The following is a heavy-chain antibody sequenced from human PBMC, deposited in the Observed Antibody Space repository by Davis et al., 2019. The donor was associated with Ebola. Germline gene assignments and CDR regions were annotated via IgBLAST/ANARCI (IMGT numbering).Heavy chain of an antibody. D-gene: IGHD5-18*01. CDR3: AREGSGYILDY. CDR2: IYYSGST. Sequence: PGGSLRLSCTVSGGSISSSSYYWGWIRQPPGKGLEWIGSIYYSGSTYYNPSLKSRVTISVDTSKNQFSLKLSSVTAADTAVYYCAREGSGYILDYWGQGTLVTVSS. V-gene: IGHV4-39*07. J-gene: IGHJ4*02. CDR1: GGSISSSSYY.